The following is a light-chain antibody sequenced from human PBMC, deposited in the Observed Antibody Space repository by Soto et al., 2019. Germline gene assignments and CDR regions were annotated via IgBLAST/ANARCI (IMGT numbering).Light chain of an antibody. V-gene: IGKV1-39*01. J-gene: IGKJ1*01. CDR3: QQSHSSPRT. Sequence: DIQMTQSPSSLSASVGDRVTITCRASQSIAGYLNWYQQKPGEAPKLLIYATSTLQSGVTSSFSGSESVSDYTLTISSPQPDDCAPYSGQQSHSSPRTFGQGTKVDIK. CDR2: ATS. CDR1: QSIAGY.